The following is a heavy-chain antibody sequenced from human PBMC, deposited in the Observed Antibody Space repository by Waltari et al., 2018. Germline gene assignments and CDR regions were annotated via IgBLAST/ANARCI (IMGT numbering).Heavy chain of an antibody. J-gene: IGHJ4*02. D-gene: IGHD6-13*01. Sequence: EVQLVESGGGLVQPGGSLRLSCAASGFTFSSYAMSWVRQAPGKGLEWVSAISGSGGSTYDADSVKGRFTISRDNSKNTLYLQMNSLRAEDTAVYYCARGGLYSSSWYRREGFDYWGQGTLVTVSS. V-gene: IGHV3-23*04. CDR1: GFTFSSYA. CDR2: ISGSGGST. CDR3: ARGGLYSSSWYRREGFDY.